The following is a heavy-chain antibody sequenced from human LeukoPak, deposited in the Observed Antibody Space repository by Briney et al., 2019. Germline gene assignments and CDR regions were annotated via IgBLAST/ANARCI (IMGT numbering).Heavy chain of an antibody. D-gene: IGHD3-10*01. J-gene: IGHJ5*02. CDR2: ISGCGGST. CDR3: AKDRGVHYYGSERGLYNWFDP. V-gene: IGHV3-23*01. CDR1: GFTFSSYA. Sequence: GGSLRLSCAASGFTFSSYAMNWVRQAPGKGLEWVSAISGCGGSTYYTDSVRGRFTISRDNSKNTLYLQMNSLRAEDTAVYYCAKDRGVHYYGSERGLYNWFDPWGQGTLVTVSS.